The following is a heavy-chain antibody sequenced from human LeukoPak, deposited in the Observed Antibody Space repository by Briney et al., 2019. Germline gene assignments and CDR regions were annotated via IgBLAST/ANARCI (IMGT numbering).Heavy chain of an antibody. CDR1: GFTFSSYA. Sequence: GGSLRLSCAASGFTFSSYAMSWVRQAPGKGLEWVSAISVGSDSISYTDSVKGRFTISRDNSGSTLYLHMNSLRAEDTAIYYCGTHGSGNFGPWRYWGQGTLVTVSS. CDR2: ISVGSDSI. J-gene: IGHJ4*02. D-gene: IGHD3-10*01. CDR3: GTHGSGNFGPWRY. V-gene: IGHV3-23*01.